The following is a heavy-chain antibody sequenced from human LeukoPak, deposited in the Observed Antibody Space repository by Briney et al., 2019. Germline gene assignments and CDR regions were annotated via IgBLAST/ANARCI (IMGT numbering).Heavy chain of an antibody. CDR2: ISASGDST. CDR3: AKRPSDYGDYVSYFDY. V-gene: IGHV3-23*01. CDR1: GFTFSSFG. J-gene: IGHJ4*02. D-gene: IGHD4-17*01. Sequence: GGSLRLSCAASGFTFSSFGMSWVRQAPGKGLEWVSGISASGDSTYYADSVKGRFTISRDNSKDTLYLQMNSLRAEDTAVYYCAKRPSDYGDYVSYFDYWGQGTLVTVSS.